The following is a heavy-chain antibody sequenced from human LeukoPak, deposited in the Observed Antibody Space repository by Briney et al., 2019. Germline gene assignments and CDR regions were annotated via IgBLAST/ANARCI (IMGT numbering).Heavy chain of an antibody. CDR2: ISSSSSYI. V-gene: IGHV3-21*01. CDR1: GGSFSGYY. CDR3: ARDIPLSYDFWSGYFDY. Sequence: PSETLSLTCAVYGGSFSGYYWSWIRQPPGKGLEWVSSISSSSSYIYYADSVKGRFTISRDNAKNSLYLQMNSLRAEDTAVYYCARDIPLSYDFWSGYFDYWGQGTLVTVSS. J-gene: IGHJ4*02. D-gene: IGHD3-3*01.